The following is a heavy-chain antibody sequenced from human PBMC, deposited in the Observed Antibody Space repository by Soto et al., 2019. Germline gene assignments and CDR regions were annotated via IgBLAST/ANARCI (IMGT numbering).Heavy chain of an antibody. CDR3: ARGGEGS. CDR2: INQDESEI. Sequence: EVQLVESGGGLVQPGGSLRLSCTASGFRFSGSWMCWVRQAPGKGLEWVANINQDESEIYYAAFVRGRFTISRDNAKNSLYLQMNILRVEDTAVYFCARGGEGSWGQGTMVTVSS. J-gene: IGHJ3*01. CDR1: GFRFSGSW. V-gene: IGHV3-7*03. D-gene: IGHD3-16*01.